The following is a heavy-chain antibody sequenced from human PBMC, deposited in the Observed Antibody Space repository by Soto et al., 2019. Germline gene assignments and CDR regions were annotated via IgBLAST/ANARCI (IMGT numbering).Heavy chain of an antibody. J-gene: IGHJ5*01. Sequence: GASVKVSCKASGGTFSSYAISWVRQAPAQGFEWMGGIIPIFGTANYAQKFQGRVTITADESASPAYMELSSLRSEDTAVYYCAREISVIAAARPLWFASWGQGTLVTVSS. D-gene: IGHD6-13*01. CDR2: IIPIFGTA. CDR3: AREISVIAAARPLWFAS. CDR1: GGTFSSYA. V-gene: IGHV1-69*13.